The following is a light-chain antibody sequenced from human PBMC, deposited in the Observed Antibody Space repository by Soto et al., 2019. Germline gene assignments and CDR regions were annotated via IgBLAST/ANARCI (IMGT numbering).Light chain of an antibody. CDR1: SSDVGGYNY. CDR3: LSFTSSFTYI. V-gene: IGLV2-14*01. J-gene: IGLJ1*01. Sequence: QSVLTQPASVSGSPGQSITISCTGTSSDVGGYNYVSWYQHHPGKAPKLMIYEVTNQPSGVSIRFSGSKSGTTASLTISGLQAEDEADYYCLSFTSSFTYIFGTGTKV. CDR2: EVT.